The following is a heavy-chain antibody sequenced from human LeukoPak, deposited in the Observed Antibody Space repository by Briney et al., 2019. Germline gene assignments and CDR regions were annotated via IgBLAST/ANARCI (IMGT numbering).Heavy chain of an antibody. J-gene: IGHJ4*02. CDR3: AREYYDILTGYLLFDY. Sequence: SETLSLTCTVSGDSISSSVHYWSWIRQPPGKGLEWIGYIYYSGSTNYNPSLKSRVTISVDTSKNQFSLKLSSVTAADTAVYYCAREYYDILTGYLLFDYWGQGTLVTVSS. D-gene: IGHD3-9*01. CDR2: IYYSGST. V-gene: IGHV4-61*08. CDR1: GDSISSSVHY.